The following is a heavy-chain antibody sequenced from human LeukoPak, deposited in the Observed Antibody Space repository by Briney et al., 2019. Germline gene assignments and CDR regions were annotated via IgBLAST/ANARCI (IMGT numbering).Heavy chain of an antibody. CDR1: GFTFSSYS. D-gene: IGHD3-10*01. J-gene: IGHJ4*02. V-gene: IGHV3-21*01. CDR2: ISSSSSYI. Sequence: GGSLRLSCAASGFTFSSYSMNWVRQAPGKGLEWVSSISSSSSYIYYADSVKGRFTISRDNAKNSLYLQMNSLRAEDTAVYYCARDGRFGEPLDYWGQGTLVTVSS. CDR3: ARDGRFGEPLDY.